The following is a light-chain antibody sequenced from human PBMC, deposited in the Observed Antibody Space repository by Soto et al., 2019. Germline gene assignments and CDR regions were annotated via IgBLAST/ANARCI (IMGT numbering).Light chain of an antibody. J-gene: IGLJ3*02. CDR1: SSNIGSNF. CDR2: TNN. Sequence: QSVLTQPPSASGTPGQRVTISCSGSSSNIGSNFVYWYQHLPGTAPKLLIYTNNQRPSGVPDRFSGSKSGTSASLAISGLRSEDEADYYCAAWDDSLSGLWVFGGGTKVTVL. V-gene: IGLV1-47*02. CDR3: AAWDDSLSGLWV.